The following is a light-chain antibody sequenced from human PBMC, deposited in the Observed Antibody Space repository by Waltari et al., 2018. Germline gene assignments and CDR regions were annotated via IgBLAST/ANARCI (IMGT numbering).Light chain of an antibody. V-gene: IGKV3-15*01. CDR1: QSVSSK. Sequence: EIVMTQSPATLSVSPGERSTLSCRASQSVSSKLAWYQQKPGQAPRLLIYGASTRATGIPARFSGSGSGTEFTLTISSLQSEELAVYYCHQYNNWPRTFGQGTKVEIK. CDR3: HQYNNWPRT. CDR2: GAS. J-gene: IGKJ1*01.